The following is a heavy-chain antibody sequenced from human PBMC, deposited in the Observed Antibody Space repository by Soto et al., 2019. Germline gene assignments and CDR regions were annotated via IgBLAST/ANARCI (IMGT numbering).Heavy chain of an antibody. D-gene: IGHD5-12*01. CDR1: GFSLSTNEVG. CDR3: VHDGQMGYTGYDRFDY. Sequence: QITLKESGPTLMKHTQTLTLTCTFSGFSLSTNEVGVGWIRQPPGKALEWLALIYWNDDARYSPSLKIRLTITRDTSKNQVVFTMTNLDPVDTGTYYCVHDGQMGYTGYDRFDYWGQGILVTVSS. CDR2: IYWNDDA. J-gene: IGHJ4*02. V-gene: IGHV2-5*04.